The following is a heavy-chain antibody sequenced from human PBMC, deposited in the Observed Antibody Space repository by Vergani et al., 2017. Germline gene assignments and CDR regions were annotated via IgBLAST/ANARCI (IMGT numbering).Heavy chain of an antibody. V-gene: IGHV4-38-2*02. CDR3: ARGSRAAGYSGPDS. CDR2: SHHNGAT. D-gene: IGHD6-13*01. J-gene: IGHJ5*01. Sequence: QVQLKESGPGLVKPSETLSLTCTVSDFFISSDAYYWGWIRQAPGRGLEWIGSSHHNGATSHNPSLRSRVTMSVDTSRNQFSLSLNSVTAADTAIYYCARGSRAAGYSGPDSWGHGILVTVSS. CDR1: DFFISSDAYY.